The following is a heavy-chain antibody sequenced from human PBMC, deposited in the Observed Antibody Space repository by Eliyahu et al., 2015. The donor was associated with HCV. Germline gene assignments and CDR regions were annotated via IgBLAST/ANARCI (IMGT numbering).Heavy chain of an antibody. D-gene: IGHD6-19*01. V-gene: IGHV1-3*01. Sequence: QVQLVQSGAEVKKPGASVKVSCKASGYTFTSYAMHWVRQAPGQRLEWMGWINAGNGNTKYSQKFQGRVTITRDTSASTAYMELSSLRSEDTAVYYCARDPGIAVAELWYYYGMDVWGQGTTVTVSS. CDR2: INAGNGNT. J-gene: IGHJ6*02. CDR1: GYTFTSYA. CDR3: ARDPGIAVAELWYYYGMDV.